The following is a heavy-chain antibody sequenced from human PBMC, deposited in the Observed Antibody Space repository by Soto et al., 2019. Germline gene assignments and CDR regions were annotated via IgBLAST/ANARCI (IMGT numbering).Heavy chain of an antibody. D-gene: IGHD3-10*01. CDR2: IDKVGTDS. Sequence: EVQLVESGGGLVQPGGSLRLSCAASEFTFSAHSVHWVRQAPGKGLVWVSGIDKVGTDSTYADSVKGRFTSSRDNAKNTVYLQRDSMGVEETAVYYSARVWFGPAVWGNGTTVAVSS. CDR3: ARVWFGPAV. V-gene: IGHV3-74*01. J-gene: IGHJ6*03. CDR1: EFTFSAHS.